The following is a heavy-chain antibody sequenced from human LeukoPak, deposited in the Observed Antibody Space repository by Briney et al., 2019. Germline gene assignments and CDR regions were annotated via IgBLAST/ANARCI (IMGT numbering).Heavy chain of an antibody. J-gene: IGHJ4*02. CDR2: IYYSGST. V-gene: IGHV4-59*01. Sequence: ETLSLTCTVSGGSISSYYWSWIRQPPGKGLEWIGYIYYSGSTNYNPSLKSRVTISLVTSKNQFSLKLTSVTAADTAVYYCARGVPEYYDFWSGYFYYFDYWGQGTMVTVSS. D-gene: IGHD3-3*01. CDR3: ARGVPEYYDFWSGYFYYFDY. CDR1: GGSISSYY.